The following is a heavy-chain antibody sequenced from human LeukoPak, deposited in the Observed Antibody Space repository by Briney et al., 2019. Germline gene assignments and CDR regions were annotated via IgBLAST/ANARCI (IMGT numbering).Heavy chain of an antibody. V-gene: IGHV1-2*02. CDR2: INPNSGGT. CDR3: ARGSMVYAIRAFWFDP. CDR1: GYTFTGYY. D-gene: IGHD2-8*01. J-gene: IGHJ5*02. Sequence: ASVKVSCKASGYTFTGYYKHWVRQAPGQGLEWMGWINPNSGGTNYAQKFQGRVTMTRDTSISTAYMELSRLRSDDTAVYYCARGSMVYAIRAFWFDPRGQGTLVTVSS.